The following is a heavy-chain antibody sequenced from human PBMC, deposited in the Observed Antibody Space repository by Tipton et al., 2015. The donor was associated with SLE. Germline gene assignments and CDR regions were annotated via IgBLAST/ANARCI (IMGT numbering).Heavy chain of an antibody. Sequence: TLSLTCSVSGVSISTSRYYWGWIRQPPGKGLEWIGSIHHSGNTYYNPSLKSRVTISVDTAKNEFSLTLSSVTAADTAVYYCARGAPSGYHFDYWGQGTLVSVSS. V-gene: IGHV4-39*07. CDR2: IHHSGNT. J-gene: IGHJ4*02. D-gene: IGHD3-22*01. CDR3: ARGAPSGYHFDY. CDR1: GVSISTSRYY.